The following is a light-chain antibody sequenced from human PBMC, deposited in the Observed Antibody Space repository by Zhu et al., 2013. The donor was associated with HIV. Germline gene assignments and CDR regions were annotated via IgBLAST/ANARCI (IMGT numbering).Light chain of an antibody. CDR2: DAS. Sequence: EIVLTQSPATLSLSPGERATLSCRASQSVSSSLVWYQQKPGQALRLLIYDASNRATGIPARFSGSGSGTDFTLTISSLEPEDFAIYYCQQRSNWPPKYTFGQGTKLEIK. V-gene: IGKV3-11*01. CDR3: QQRSNWPPKYT. CDR1: QSVSSS. J-gene: IGKJ2*01.